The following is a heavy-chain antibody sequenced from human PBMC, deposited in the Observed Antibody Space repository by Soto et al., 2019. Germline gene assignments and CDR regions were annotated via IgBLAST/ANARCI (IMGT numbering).Heavy chain of an antibody. Sequence: PXGSLRLSCAASGFTFSSYAISWVRQGPGKGLEWVSALSGSGRTTYYEDSVKGRFTISRDNAKNSLYLQMNSLRAEDTAVYYCARVVPLRAYFDYWGQGTLVTVSS. CDR3: ARVVPLRAYFDY. CDR1: GFTFSSYA. J-gene: IGHJ4*02. D-gene: IGHD2-2*01. CDR2: LSGSGRTT. V-gene: IGHV3-23*01.